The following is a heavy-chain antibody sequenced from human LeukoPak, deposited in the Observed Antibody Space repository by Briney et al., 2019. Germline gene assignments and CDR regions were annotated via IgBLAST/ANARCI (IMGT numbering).Heavy chain of an antibody. D-gene: IGHD3-9*01. CDR3: ARDDYDILTGYGPPNAFDI. V-gene: IGHV1-2*02. CDR1: GYTFTGYY. CDR2: INPNSGGT. Sequence: LEASVKVSCKASGYTFTGYYMHWVRQAPGQGLEWMGWINPNSGGTNYAQKLQGRVTMTTDTSTSTAYMELRSLRSDDTAVYYCARDDYDILTGYGPPNAFDIWGQGTMVTVSS. J-gene: IGHJ3*02.